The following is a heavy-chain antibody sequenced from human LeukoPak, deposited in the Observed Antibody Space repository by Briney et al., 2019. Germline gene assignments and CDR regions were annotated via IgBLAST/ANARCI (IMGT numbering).Heavy chain of an antibody. V-gene: IGHV1-8*01. Sequence: ASVKVSCKASGYTFTSYDINWVRQATGQGLEWMGWMNPNSGNTGYAQKFQGRVTMTRNTFISTAYMELSSLRSEDTAVYYCASWGSSWSTYDYWGQGTLVTVSS. D-gene: IGHD6-13*01. CDR3: ASWGSSWSTYDY. CDR2: MNPNSGNT. CDR1: GYTFTSYD. J-gene: IGHJ4*02.